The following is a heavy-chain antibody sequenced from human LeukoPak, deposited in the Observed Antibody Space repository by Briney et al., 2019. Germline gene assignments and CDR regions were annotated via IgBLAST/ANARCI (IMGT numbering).Heavy chain of an antibody. Sequence: SETLTLTCTVSGGSVSSGSYYWSWIRQPPGKGLEWIGYIYYSGSTNYNPSLKSRVTISVDTSKNQFSLKLSSVTAADTAVYYCARRRGDSSNFDYWGQGTRVTVSS. D-gene: IGHD6-13*01. CDR3: ARRRGDSSNFDY. CDR2: IYYSGST. V-gene: IGHV4-61*01. CDR1: GGSVSSGSYY. J-gene: IGHJ4*02.